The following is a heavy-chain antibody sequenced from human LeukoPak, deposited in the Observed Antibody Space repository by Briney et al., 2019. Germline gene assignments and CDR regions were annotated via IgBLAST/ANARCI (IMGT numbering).Heavy chain of an antibody. J-gene: IGHJ3*02. Sequence: SQTLSLTCALSGDSVSSNSAAWNWLRQSPSRGLEWLGRTYYRSKWYNDYAVSVKSRITINPDTSKNQFSLQLNSVTPEDTAVYYCARGLYSQWGDAFDIWGQGTMVTVSS. D-gene: IGHD2-2*02. CDR2: TYYRSKWYN. CDR3: ARGLYSQWGDAFDI. V-gene: IGHV6-1*01. CDR1: GDSVSSNSAA.